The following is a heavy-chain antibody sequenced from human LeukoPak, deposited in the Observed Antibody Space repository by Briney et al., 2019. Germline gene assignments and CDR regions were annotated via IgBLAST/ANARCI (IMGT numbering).Heavy chain of an antibody. J-gene: IGHJ4*02. D-gene: IGHD3-22*01. CDR2: NNPNSGGT. Sequence: ASVKVSCKASGYTFTGYYMHWVRQAPGQGLEWMGWNNPNSGGTNYAQKFQGRVTMTRDTSISTAYMELSRLRSDDTAVYYCARVLPGRSGYWSVFDYWGQGTLVTVSS. V-gene: IGHV1-2*02. CDR3: ARVLPGRSGYWSVFDY. CDR1: GYTFTGYY.